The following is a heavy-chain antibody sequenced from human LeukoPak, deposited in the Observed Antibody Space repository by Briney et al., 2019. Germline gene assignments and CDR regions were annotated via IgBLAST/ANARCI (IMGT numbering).Heavy chain of an antibody. D-gene: IGHD5/OR15-5a*01. CDR2: VYTSGSP. V-gene: IGHV4-4*07. CDR1: SGSKNSYY. Sequence: PSETLSLTCTVSSGSKNSYYWTWIRQPAGKGLEWLGRVYTSGSPNYNPSLKGRVTMSLDTSKNQFSLKLRSVTAADTAVYYCATRPKFMSTYFDLWGRGTLVTVSS. J-gene: IGHJ2*01. CDR3: ATRPKFMSTYFDL.